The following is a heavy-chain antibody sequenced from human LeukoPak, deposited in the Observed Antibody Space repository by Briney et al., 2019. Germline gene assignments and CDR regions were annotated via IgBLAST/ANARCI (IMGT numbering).Heavy chain of an antibody. V-gene: IGHV4-59*01. D-gene: IGHD3-22*01. CDR1: GGSISSYY. CDR2: IYYSEST. Sequence: PSETLSLTCTVSGGSISSYYWSWIRQPPGKGLEWIGYIYYSESTNYNPSLKSRVTISVDTSKNQFSLKLSSVTAADTAVYYCARGGQYYYDTLVSMDVWGKGTTVTVSS. J-gene: IGHJ6*03. CDR3: ARGGQYYYDTLVSMDV.